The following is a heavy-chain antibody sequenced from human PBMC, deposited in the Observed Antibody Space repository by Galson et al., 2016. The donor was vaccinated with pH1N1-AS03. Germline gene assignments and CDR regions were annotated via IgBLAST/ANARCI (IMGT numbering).Heavy chain of an antibody. CDR2: IYYSGST. D-gene: IGHD6-25*01. J-gene: IGHJ4*02. CDR1: GGSISRTSYY. CDR3: ARRIAERLVAEESVAFDY. V-gene: IGHV4-39*07. Sequence: SETLSLTCTVSGGSISRTSYYWGWIRQPPGKGLEWIGSIYYSGSTYYNPSLKSRVTISVDTSKNQFSLRLSSVTAADTAVYYCARRIAERLVAEESVAFDYWGQGTLVTVSS.